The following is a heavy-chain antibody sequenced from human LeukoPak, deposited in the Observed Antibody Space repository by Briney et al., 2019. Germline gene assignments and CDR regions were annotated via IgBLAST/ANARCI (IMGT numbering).Heavy chain of an antibody. D-gene: IGHD3-16*01. CDR2: ISSSSSYI. J-gene: IGHJ3*02. CDR3: ARVPNNAGGHAFDI. CDR1: GFTFSSYS. V-gene: IGHV3-21*01. Sequence: PGGSLRLSCAASGFTFSSYSMNWVRQAPGKGLEWVSSISSSSSYIYYADSVKGRFTISRDNAKNSLYLQMNSLRAEDTAVYYCARVPNNAGGHAFDIWGQGTMVTVSS.